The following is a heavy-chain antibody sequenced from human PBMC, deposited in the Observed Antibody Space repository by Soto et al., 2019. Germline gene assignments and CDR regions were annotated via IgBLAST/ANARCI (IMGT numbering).Heavy chain of an antibody. V-gene: IGHV3-21*01. D-gene: IGHD5-18*01. Sequence: GGSLRLSCAASGFTFSSYSMNWVRQAPGKGLEWVSSISSSSSYIYYADSVKGRFTISRDNAKNSLYLQMNSLRAEDTAVYYCARDRVRYSYGTGYYYYGMDVWGQGTTVTVSS. CDR1: GFTFSSYS. CDR3: ARDRVRYSYGTGYYYYGMDV. CDR2: ISSSSSYI. J-gene: IGHJ6*02.